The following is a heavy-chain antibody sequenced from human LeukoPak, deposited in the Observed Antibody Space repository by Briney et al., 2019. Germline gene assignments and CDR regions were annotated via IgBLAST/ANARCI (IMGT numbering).Heavy chain of an antibody. CDR2: IWYDGSNK. V-gene: IGHV3-33*01. CDR1: GFTFSSYG. D-gene: IGHD5-24*01. Sequence: TGGSLRLSCAASGFTFSSYGMHWVRQAPGKGLEWVAVIWYDGSNKYYAESVKGRSTISRDNSKNTLYLQMNSLRPEDTAVYYCARNSSNDNSNNYNMDVWGKGPTVTVPS. CDR3: ARNSSNDNSNNYNMDV. J-gene: IGHJ6*03.